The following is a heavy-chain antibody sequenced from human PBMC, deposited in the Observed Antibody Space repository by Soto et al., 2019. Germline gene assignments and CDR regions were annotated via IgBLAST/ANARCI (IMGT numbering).Heavy chain of an antibody. CDR1: GFPLSTYG. J-gene: IGHJ6*02. Sequence: EVQLLESGGGLVQPGGSLRLSCAASGFPLSTYGMTWVRQAPGKGLEWVSAITGTGGNTYYVDSVKGRFTSSRDNSKNMLYLQVNSLSVEDTAVYYCDRIRGYLYGLDVWGQGTTVTVSS. D-gene: IGHD3-22*01. V-gene: IGHV3-23*01. CDR2: ITGTGGNT. CDR3: DRIRGYLYGLDV.